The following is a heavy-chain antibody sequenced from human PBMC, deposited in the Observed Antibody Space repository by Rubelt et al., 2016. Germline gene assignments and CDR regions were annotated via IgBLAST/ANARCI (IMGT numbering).Heavy chain of an antibody. Sequence: QLQLQESGPGLVKPSETLSLTCSVSGDSIIRSSHYWVWIRQPPDKQLEWIGNIYYSGATYYNPSLKSRVTMSVDTSKNQVSLKVTSWTAAETALYYCAICRDISGWGLDPWGQGTLVTVSS. V-gene: IGHV4-39*07. CDR1: GDSIIRSSHY. J-gene: IGHJ5*02. CDR3: AICRDISGWGLDP. D-gene: IGHD6-19*01. CDR2: IYYSGAT.